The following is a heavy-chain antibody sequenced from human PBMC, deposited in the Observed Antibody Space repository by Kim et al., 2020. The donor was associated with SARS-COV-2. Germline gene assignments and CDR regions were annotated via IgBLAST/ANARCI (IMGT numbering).Heavy chain of an antibody. CDR1: GFTFSNYA. CDR2: ISGSGGGT. D-gene: IGHD1-26*01. Sequence: GGSLRLSCAASGFTFSNYAMSWVRQAQGKGLEWVSAISGSGGGTYYADSVKGRFTISRDNSKNTLYLQMDSLRAEDTAVYYCAKDGGRDGAYYNYDMDVWGQGTTVTVSS. J-gene: IGHJ6*02. CDR3: AKDGGRDGAYYNYDMDV. V-gene: IGHV3-23*01.